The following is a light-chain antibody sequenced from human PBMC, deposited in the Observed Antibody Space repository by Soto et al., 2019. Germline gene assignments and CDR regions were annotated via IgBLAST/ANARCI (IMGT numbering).Light chain of an antibody. CDR3: SSYTSSSTLNYV. J-gene: IGLJ1*01. CDR2: DVS. V-gene: IGLV2-14*01. Sequence: QSVLTQPASVSGSPGQSITISCTGTSSDVGGYNYVSWYQQHPGKAPKLMIYDVSNRPPGVSNRFSGSKSGNTASLTISGLQAEDEADYYCSSYTSSSTLNYVFGTGTKVTVL. CDR1: SSDVGGYNY.